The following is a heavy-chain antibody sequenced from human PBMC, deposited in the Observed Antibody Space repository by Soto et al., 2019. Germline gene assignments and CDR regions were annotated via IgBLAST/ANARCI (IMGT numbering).Heavy chain of an antibody. D-gene: IGHD3-16*01. V-gene: IGHV4-31*03. Sequence: PSETLSLTCTVSGGSLSSGGYYWTWIRQHPGKGLEWIGYIYYSGFTHYNPSLKSRVTISLDTSKNQFSLNLSSVTAADTAVYYCARAEDHSVWGSYNWFDPWGQGTRVTVS. CDR2: IYYSGFT. J-gene: IGHJ5*02. CDR1: GGSLSSGGYY. CDR3: ARAEDHSVWGSYNWFDP.